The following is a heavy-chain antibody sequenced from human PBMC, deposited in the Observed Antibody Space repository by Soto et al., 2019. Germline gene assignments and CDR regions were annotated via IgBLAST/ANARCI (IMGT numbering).Heavy chain of an antibody. CDR2: ISGSGGST. CDR3: AKDTTVVISAFDI. D-gene: IGHD3-22*01. V-gene: IGHV3-23*01. CDR1: GFTFSSYA. Sequence: GGSLRLSCAASGFTFSSYAMSWVRQAPGKGLEWVSAISGSGGSTYYADSVKGRFTISRDNSKNTMYLQMNSLRSEDTAVYYCAKDTTVVISAFDIWGQGTMVTVSS. J-gene: IGHJ3*02.